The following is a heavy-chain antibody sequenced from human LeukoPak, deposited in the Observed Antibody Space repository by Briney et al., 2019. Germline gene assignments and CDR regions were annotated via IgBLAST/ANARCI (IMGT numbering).Heavy chain of an antibody. D-gene: IGHD1-7*01. CDR2: ISSSSYI. Sequence: GGSLRLSCAASGFTFSSYSMNWVRQAPGKGLEWVSSISSSSYIYYADSVKGRFTISRDNAKNSLYLQMNSLRAEDTAVYYCARDFPYNWNYAYFDYWGQGTLVTVSS. CDR3: ARDFPYNWNYAYFDY. J-gene: IGHJ4*02. V-gene: IGHV3-21*01. CDR1: GFTFSSYS.